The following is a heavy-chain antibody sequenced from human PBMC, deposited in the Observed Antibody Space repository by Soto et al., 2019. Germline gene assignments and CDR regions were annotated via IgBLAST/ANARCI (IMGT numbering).Heavy chain of an antibody. CDR1: GVTFKTYD. CDR2: ISSSGGST. V-gene: IGHV3-64D*08. Sequence: AGSMGLACAASGVTFKTYDMHGARQATGTGLEYVSTISSSGGSTYYADSVRGRFTISRDNSKNTLYLQMSSLRAQDTAVYYCMRGNRLHRSGMGICGQGTTVTVSS. J-gene: IGHJ6*01. CDR3: MRGNRLHRSGMGI.